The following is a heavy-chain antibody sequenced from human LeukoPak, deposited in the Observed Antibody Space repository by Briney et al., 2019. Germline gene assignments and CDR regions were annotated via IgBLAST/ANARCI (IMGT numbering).Heavy chain of an antibody. V-gene: IGHV4-61*02. CDR2: IYTSGST. J-gene: IGHJ4*02. Sequence: SETLSLTCPVSGYSISSGYYWSWIRQPAGKGLEWIGRIYTSGSTNYNPSLKSRVTISVDTSKNQFSLKLSSVTAADTAVYYCASGGLRSSSGPFDYWGQGTLVTVSS. CDR3: ASGGLRSSSGPFDY. D-gene: IGHD6-6*01. CDR1: GYSISSGYY.